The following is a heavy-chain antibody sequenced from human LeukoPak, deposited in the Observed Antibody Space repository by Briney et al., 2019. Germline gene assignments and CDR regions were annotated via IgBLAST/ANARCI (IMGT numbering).Heavy chain of an antibody. D-gene: IGHD4-17*01. CDR2: IYYSGST. Sequence: SETLSLTCSVSGGSISSHYWSSIRQPPGKELEGIGYIYYSGSTMYNPSLKSRVTISVEENNNPHFLKLSSAVAASAVVYYCGRGDTTVTPGLLWFDPWGQGTLVTVSS. J-gene: IGHJ5*02. CDR3: GRGDTTVTPGLLWFDP. V-gene: IGHV4-59*11. CDR1: GGSISSHY.